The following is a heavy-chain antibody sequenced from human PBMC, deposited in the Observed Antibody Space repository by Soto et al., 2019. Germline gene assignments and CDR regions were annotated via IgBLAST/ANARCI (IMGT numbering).Heavy chain of an antibody. V-gene: IGHV3-15*01. D-gene: IGHD3-3*02. CDR1: GITFANAW. CDR2: IKSNTDGGTT. CDR3: SARDLTYYHGSHN. Sequence: EAQLEESGGGLIKSGGSLRLSCAVSGITFANAWMSWVRQAPGKGLEWVGRIKSNTDGGTTDYAAPVKGRFSISRDDSKSTVYLQMNSLTNEATAMYYFSARDLTYYHGSHNWGQGTLVTVSS. J-gene: IGHJ4*02.